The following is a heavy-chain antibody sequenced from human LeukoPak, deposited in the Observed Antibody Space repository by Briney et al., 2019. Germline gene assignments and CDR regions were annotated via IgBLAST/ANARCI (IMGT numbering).Heavy chain of an antibody. D-gene: IGHD3-10*01. J-gene: IGHJ6*02. CDR2: IIPILGIA. Sequence: SVKVSCKASGGTFSSYAISWVRQAPGQGLEWMGRIIPILGIANYAQKFHGRVTISAEKSTRTAYMELSSLRSEATDVYYCARDRDNYYGSGSYSDYYYGMDVWGQGTTVTVSS. CDR3: ARDRDNYYGSGSYSDYYYGMDV. V-gene: IGHV1-69*04. CDR1: GGTFSSYA.